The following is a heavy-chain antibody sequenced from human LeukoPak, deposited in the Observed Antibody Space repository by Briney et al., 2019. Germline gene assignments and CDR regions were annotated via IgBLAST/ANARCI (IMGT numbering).Heavy chain of an antibody. D-gene: IGHD3-16*01. J-gene: IGHJ4*02. CDR2: ISHDGSNK. Sequence: PGGSLRLSCAASGFPFSDYGMYWVRQAPGKGLEWLAVISHDGSNKYYADSVKGRNTISRDNSMNTLYLQMNSLRAEDTAVYYCAKVRWGSDNALDSWGQGTLVTGSS. V-gene: IGHV3-30*18. CDR1: GFPFSDYG. CDR3: AKVRWGSDNALDS.